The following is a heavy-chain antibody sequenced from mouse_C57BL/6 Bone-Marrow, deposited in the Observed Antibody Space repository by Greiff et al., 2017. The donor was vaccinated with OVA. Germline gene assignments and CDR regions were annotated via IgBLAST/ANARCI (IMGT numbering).Heavy chain of an antibody. J-gene: IGHJ2*01. V-gene: IGHV14-4*01. Sequence: VQLKESGAELVRPGASVKLSCTASGFNIKDDYMHWVKQRPEQGLEWIGWIDPENGDTEYASKFQGKATITADTSSNTSYLQLSSLTSDDTAVYYCTTLTVAYFYYWGQGTTLTVSS. CDR3: TTLTVAYFYY. CDR1: GFNIKDDY. D-gene: IGHD1-1*01. CDR2: IDPENGDT.